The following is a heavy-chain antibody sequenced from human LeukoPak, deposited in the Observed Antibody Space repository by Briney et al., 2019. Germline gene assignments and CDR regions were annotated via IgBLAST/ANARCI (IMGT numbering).Heavy chain of an antibody. V-gene: IGHV3-23*01. CDR1: GFTFSSYA. Sequence: PGGSLRLSCAASGFTFSSYAMNWVRQTPGKRLEWVSVISGSGGSTNYADSVKGRFTISRDNSQNILYLQMSSLRAEDTAVYYCAKANYYYDSGAYSDFWGQGALVIVSS. J-gene: IGHJ4*02. CDR3: AKANYYYDSGAYSDF. D-gene: IGHD3-22*01. CDR2: ISGSGGST.